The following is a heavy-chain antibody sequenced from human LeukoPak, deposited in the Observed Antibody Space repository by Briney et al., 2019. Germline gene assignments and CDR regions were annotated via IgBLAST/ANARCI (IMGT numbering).Heavy chain of an antibody. Sequence: PSETLSLTCTVSGGSISSSSYYWGWIRQPPGKGLEWIGSIYYSGSTYYNPSLKSRVTISVDTSKNQFSLKLSSVTAADTAVYYCASADASELSSGWDFQHWGQGSLVTVSS. CDR2: IYYSGST. J-gene: IGHJ1*01. CDR1: GGSISSSSYY. D-gene: IGHD6-19*01. CDR3: ASADASELSSGWDFQH. V-gene: IGHV4-39*07.